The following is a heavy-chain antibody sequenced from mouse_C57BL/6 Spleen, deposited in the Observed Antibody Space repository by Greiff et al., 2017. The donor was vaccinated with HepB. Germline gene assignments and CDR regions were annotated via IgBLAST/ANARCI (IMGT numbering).Heavy chain of an antibody. CDR3: ALYDSLDY. CDR2: INPSTGGT. CDR1: GYSFTGYY. Sequence: VQLKESGPELVKPGASVKISCKASGYSFTGYYMNWVKQSPEKSLEWIGEINPSTGGTTYNQKFKAKATLTVDKSSSTAYMQLKSLTSEDSAVYYCALYDSLDYWGQGTTLTVSS. V-gene: IGHV1-42*01. D-gene: IGHD2-3*01. J-gene: IGHJ2*01.